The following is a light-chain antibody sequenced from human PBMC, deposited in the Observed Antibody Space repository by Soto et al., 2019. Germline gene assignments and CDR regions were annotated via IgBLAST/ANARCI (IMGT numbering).Light chain of an antibody. CDR2: DVN. CDR3: SSYTGSSTFV. Sequence: QSVLTQPASVSGSPGQSITISCTETSSDVGGYDYVSWYQQLPGKAPKLPIYDVNNRPSGVSHRFSGSKSGNTASLTISGLQAEDEADYYCSSYTGSSTFVFGTGTKVTVL. J-gene: IGLJ1*01. CDR1: SSDVGGYDY. V-gene: IGLV2-14*01.